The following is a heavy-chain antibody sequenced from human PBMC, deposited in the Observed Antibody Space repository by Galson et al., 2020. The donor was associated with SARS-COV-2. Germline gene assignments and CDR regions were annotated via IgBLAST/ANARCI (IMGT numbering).Heavy chain of an antibody. V-gene: IGHV3-30*04. J-gene: IGHJ4*02. Sequence: GGSLRLHCAASGFIFNTYAVSRVRQAPGKGLEWVAVISSDGSNTEYADSVKGRFTISRDNSKNTIYLQMNSLGSEDTAAYYCARGDYWGQGTLGAVSS. CDR3: ARGDY. CDR2: ISSDGSNT. CDR1: GFIFNTYA.